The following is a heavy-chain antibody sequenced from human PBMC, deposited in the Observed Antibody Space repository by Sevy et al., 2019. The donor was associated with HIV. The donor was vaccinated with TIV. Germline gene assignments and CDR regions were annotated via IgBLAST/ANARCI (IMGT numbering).Heavy chain of an antibody. D-gene: IGHD1-26*01. V-gene: IGHV3-30-3*01. CDR2: ISYDGSNK. CDR3: ARDLEVYGGWEQTSQGMDV. J-gene: IGHJ6*02. Sequence: GSLRLSCAASGFTFSNYAMHWVRQAPGKGLEWVAVISYDGSNKYYADSVRGRFSISRDSSKNTLYLQMNSLRPEDTAVYYCARDLEVYGGWEQTSQGMDVWGQGTTVTVSS. CDR1: GFTFSNYA.